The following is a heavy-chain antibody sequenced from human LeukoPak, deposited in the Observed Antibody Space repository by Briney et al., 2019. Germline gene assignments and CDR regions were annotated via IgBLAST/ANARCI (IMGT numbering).Heavy chain of an antibody. CDR2: ITSSGGPL. V-gene: IGHV3-48*03. CDR1: GFTFSSNA. J-gene: IGHJ6*02. Sequence: PGGSLRLSCAASGFTFSSNAMYWVRQAPGKGLEWVSYITSSGGPLYSADSVKGRFTISRDNAKSSLYLQMNSLRAEDTAVYYCARTYCSGGSCYRHYYGMDVWGQGTTVTVSS. CDR3: ARTYCSGGSCYRHYYGMDV. D-gene: IGHD2-15*01.